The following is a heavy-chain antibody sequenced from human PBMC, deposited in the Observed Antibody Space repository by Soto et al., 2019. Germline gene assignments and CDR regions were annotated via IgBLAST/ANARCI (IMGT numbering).Heavy chain of an antibody. J-gene: IGHJ6*02. CDR2: INPSGGST. CDR1: GDSFTSYY. D-gene: IGHD3-10*01. V-gene: IGHV1-46*01. CDR3: ASVRGVIIGYYYYGMDV. Sequence: GTSVKLSCEASGDSFTSYYMHWVRQAPRQGLEWMGIINPSGGSTSYAQKFQGRVTMTRDTSTSTVYMELSSLRSEDTAVYYCASVRGVIIGYYYYGMDVWGQGTTVTVSS.